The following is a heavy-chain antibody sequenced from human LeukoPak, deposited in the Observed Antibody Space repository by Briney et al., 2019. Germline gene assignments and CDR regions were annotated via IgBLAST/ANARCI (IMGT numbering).Heavy chain of an antibody. J-gene: IGHJ4*02. CDR3: ARGQGYYDSSGYGY. CDR1: GGSFSGYY. Sequence: PSETLSLTCAVYGGSFSGYYWSWIRQPPGKGLEWIGEINHSGSTNYNPSLKSRVTISVDTSKNQFSLKLSSVTAADTAAYYCARGQGYYDSSGYGYWGQGTLVTVSS. CDR2: INHSGST. V-gene: IGHV4-34*01. D-gene: IGHD3-22*01.